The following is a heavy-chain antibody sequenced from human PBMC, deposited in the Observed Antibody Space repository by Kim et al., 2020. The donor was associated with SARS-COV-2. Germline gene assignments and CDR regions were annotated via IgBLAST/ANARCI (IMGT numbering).Heavy chain of an antibody. J-gene: IGHJ4*02. CDR2: ISYDGSNK. CDR3: ARARSRRYLSDFDY. Sequence: GGSLRLSCAASGFTFSSYAMHWVRQAPGKGLEWVAVISYDGSNKYYADSVKGRFTISRDNSKNTLYLQMNSLRAEDTAVYYCARARSRRYLSDFDYWGQGTMVTVS. CDR1: GFTFSSYA. D-gene: IGHD3-10*01. V-gene: IGHV3-30-3*01.